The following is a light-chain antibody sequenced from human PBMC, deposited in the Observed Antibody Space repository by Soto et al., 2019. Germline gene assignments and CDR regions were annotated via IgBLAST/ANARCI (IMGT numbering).Light chain of an antibody. CDR1: SSDVGSYNL. V-gene: IGLV2-23*01. CDR2: GGS. CDR3: CSYAGRSTLV. J-gene: IGLJ3*02. Sequence: QSALTQPASVSGSPGQSITISCTGSSSDVGSYNLVSWHQQYPGKAPKLMMYGGSKRPSGVSTRFSGSKSGNTASLTISGLQAEDEADYYCCSYAGRSTLVFGGGTKLTVL.